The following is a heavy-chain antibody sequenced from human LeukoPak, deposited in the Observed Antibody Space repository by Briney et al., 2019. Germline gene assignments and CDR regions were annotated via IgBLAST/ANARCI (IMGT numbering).Heavy chain of an antibody. CDR1: ASTSSRHS. Sequence: GGSMTLSSAVYASTSSRHSVSWDRHAPGNRLQWVANINHDGGEKHYVDSVRGRFTISRDNTKNSLYLQMNSLRAEDSAVYYCASKWDYVRGYGMDVWGQGTTVTVSS. CDR2: INHDGGEK. D-gene: IGHD1-26*01. CDR3: ASKWDYVRGYGMDV. V-gene: IGHV3-7*01. J-gene: IGHJ6*02.